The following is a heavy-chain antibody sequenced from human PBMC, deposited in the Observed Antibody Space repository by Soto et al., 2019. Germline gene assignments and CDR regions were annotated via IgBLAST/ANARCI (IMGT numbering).Heavy chain of an antibody. V-gene: IGHV4-31*03. CDR3: ARVGSTSRLGPWVDY. CDR2: IYYSGST. D-gene: IGHD2-2*01. J-gene: IGHJ4*02. CDR1: GGSISSGGYY. Sequence: KSSETLSLTCTVSGGSISSGGYYWSWIRQHPGKGLEWIGYIYYSGSTYYNPSLKSRVTISVDTSKNQFSLKLSSVTAADTAVYYCARVGSTSRLGPWVDYWGQGTLVTVSS.